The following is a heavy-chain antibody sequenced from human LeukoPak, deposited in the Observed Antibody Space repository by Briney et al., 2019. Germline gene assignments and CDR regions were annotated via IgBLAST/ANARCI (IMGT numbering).Heavy chain of an antibody. Sequence: SVKVSCKASGGTFSSYAISWVRQAPGQGLEWMGGIIPIFGTASYAQKFQGRVTITADESTSTAYMELSSLRSEDTAVYYCARDRAAEGDSSSDDYWGQGTLVTVSS. CDR1: GGTFSSYA. CDR3: ARDRAAEGDSSSDDY. D-gene: IGHD6-6*01. CDR2: IIPIFGTA. V-gene: IGHV1-69*13. J-gene: IGHJ4*02.